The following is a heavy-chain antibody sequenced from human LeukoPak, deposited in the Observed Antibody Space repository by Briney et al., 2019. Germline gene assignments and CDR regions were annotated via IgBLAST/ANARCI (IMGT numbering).Heavy chain of an antibody. CDR2: IYYSGST. Sequence: SETLSLTCTVSGGSISSSRYYWGWIRQPPGKGLEWIGSIYYSGSTYYNPSLKSRVTISVDTSKNQFSLKLSSVTAADTAVYYCASQAAEYWFDPWGQGTLVTVSS. J-gene: IGHJ5*02. CDR3: ASQAAEYWFDP. V-gene: IGHV4-39*01. D-gene: IGHD2-15*01. CDR1: GGSISSSRYY.